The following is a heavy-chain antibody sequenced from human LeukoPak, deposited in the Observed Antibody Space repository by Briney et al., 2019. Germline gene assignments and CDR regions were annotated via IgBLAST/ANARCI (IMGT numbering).Heavy chain of an antibody. CDR2: ISGSGGST. CDR1: GFTFSSYA. V-gene: IGHV3-23*01. CDR3: AKAQPLPRHEYYYYYYMDV. Sequence: GGSLRLSCAASGFTFSSYAMSWVRQAPGKGLEWVSAISGSGGSTYYADSVKGRFTISRDNSKNTLYLQMNSLRAEDTAVYYCAKAQPLPRHEYYYYYYMDVWGKGTTVTVSS. J-gene: IGHJ6*03.